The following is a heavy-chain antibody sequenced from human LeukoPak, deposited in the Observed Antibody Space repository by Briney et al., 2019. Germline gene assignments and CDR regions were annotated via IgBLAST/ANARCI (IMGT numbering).Heavy chain of an antibody. Sequence: PGGSLRLSCTASGFTFSDFWVHWVRQSPGKGPVWVSRIDTDGSTTREEDFVPGRFIISRDNMRNTFYLQMNNLRAEDTAIYYCARTRGNAFDIWGQGTTVIVSS. D-gene: IGHD3-10*01. CDR1: GFTFSDFW. J-gene: IGHJ3*02. V-gene: IGHV3-74*01. CDR2: IDTDGSTT. CDR3: ARTRGNAFDI.